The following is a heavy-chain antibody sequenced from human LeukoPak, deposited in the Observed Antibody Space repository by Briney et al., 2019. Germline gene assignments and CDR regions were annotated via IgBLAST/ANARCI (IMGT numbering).Heavy chain of an antibody. CDR2: IYDSGTA. D-gene: IGHD1-14*01. CDR1: GGSISNGGYY. Sequence: SETLSLTCTVSGGSISNGGYYWSWIRQHPGKGLEWIGYIYDSGTAYCNPALQSRVTMSVDLSDNHFSLRMRSMTAADTAVYFCARGGDRRGFDYWGQGTLVTVSS. CDR3: ARGGDRRGFDY. V-gene: IGHV4-31*03. J-gene: IGHJ4*02.